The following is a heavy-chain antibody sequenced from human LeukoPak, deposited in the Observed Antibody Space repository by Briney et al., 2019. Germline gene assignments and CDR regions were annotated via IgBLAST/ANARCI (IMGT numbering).Heavy chain of an antibody. Sequence: GASVKVSCKASGGTFSSYAISWVRQAPGQGLEWMGGIIPIFGTANYAQKFQGRVTITADESTSTAYMELSSLRSEDTAVYYCAREDDYYDSSGYDYWGQGTLVIVSS. CDR1: GGTFSSYA. CDR3: AREDDYYDSSGYDY. V-gene: IGHV1-69*13. J-gene: IGHJ4*02. CDR2: IIPIFGTA. D-gene: IGHD3-22*01.